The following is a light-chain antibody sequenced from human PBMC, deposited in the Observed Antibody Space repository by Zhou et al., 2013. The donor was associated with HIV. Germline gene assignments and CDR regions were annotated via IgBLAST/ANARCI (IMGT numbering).Light chain of an antibody. CDR2: GNS. CDR3: QSYDSSLSVV. CDR1: SSNIGAGYD. J-gene: IGLJ2*01. V-gene: IGLV1-40*01. Sequence: QSVLTQPPSVSGAPGQRVTISCTGSSSNIGAGYDVHWYQQLPGTAPKLLIYGNSNRPSGVPDRFSGSKSGTSASLAITGLQAEDEADYYCQSYDSSLSVVFGGGQADR.